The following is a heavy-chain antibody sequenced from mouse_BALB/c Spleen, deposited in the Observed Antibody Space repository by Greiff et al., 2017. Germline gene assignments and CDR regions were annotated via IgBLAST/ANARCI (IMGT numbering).Heavy chain of an antibody. CDR3: ARAYYGYWAMDY. J-gene: IGHJ4*01. V-gene: IGHV3-6*02. D-gene: IGHD1-2*01. CDR2: ISYDGSN. CDR1: GYSITSGYY. Sequence: ESGPGLVKPSQSLSLTCSVTGYSITSGYYWNWIRQFPGNKLEWMGYISYDGSNNYNPSLKNRISITRDTSKNQFFLKLNSVTTEDTATYYCARAYYGYWAMDYWGQGTSVTVSS.